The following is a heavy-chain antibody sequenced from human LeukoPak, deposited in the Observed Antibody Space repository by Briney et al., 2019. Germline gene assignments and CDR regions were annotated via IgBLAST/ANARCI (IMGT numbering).Heavy chain of an antibody. CDR3: AKSVVVKRCIDF. D-gene: IGHD2-15*01. Sequence: GGSLRLSCAASGFTFSNHAMSWVSQAPGKGLQWVAVISGGGRTTEYEDFVKGRFTISRDNSKNTLSLQLNSLTVEDTAIYFCAKSVVVKRCIDFWGQGTLASVSS. V-gene: IGHV3-23*01. CDR2: ISGGGRTT. J-gene: IGHJ4*02. CDR1: GFTFSNHA.